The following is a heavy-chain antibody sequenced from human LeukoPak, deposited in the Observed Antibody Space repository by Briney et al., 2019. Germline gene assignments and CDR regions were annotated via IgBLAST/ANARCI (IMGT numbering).Heavy chain of an antibody. D-gene: IGHD5-18*01. V-gene: IGHV1-69*13. CDR2: IIPIFGTA. CDR3: ARGDTAMVYFDY. CDR1: GGTFSSYA. Sequence: SVTVSCKASGGTFSSYAISWVRQAPGQGLEWMGGIIPIFGTANYAQKFQGRVTITADESTSTAYMELSSLRSEDTAVYYCARGDTAMVYFDYWGQGTLVTVSS. J-gene: IGHJ4*02.